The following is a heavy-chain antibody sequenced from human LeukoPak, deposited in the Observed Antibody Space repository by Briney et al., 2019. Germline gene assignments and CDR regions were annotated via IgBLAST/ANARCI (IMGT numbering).Heavy chain of an antibody. D-gene: IGHD6-13*01. V-gene: IGHV3-33*01. Sequence: PGRSLRLSCAASGFTFSSYGMHWVRHAPGKGLEWVAVTLNDGSNKYYADSVNGPFTISREYPKNTLYLQTNSLRAEDPAVYYCARNIAAAGPYYFDYWGQGTLVTVSS. CDR2: TLNDGSNK. CDR3: ARNIAAAGPYYFDY. J-gene: IGHJ4*02. CDR1: GFTFSSYG.